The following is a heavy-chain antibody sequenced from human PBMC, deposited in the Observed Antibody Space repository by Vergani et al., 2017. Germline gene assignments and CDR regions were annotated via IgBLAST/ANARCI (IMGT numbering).Heavy chain of an antibody. J-gene: IGHJ2*01. Sequence: EVQLVESGGGLVKPGGSLRLSCAASGFTFSSCSMNWVRQAPGKGLEWVSSISISSSYIYYADSVKGRFTISRDNAKNSLYLQMNSLRAEDTAVYYCARALGYCSSTSCYDWYFDLWGRGTLVTVSS. V-gene: IGHV3-21*01. CDR1: GFTFSSCS. D-gene: IGHD2-2*01. CDR3: ARALGYCSSTSCYDWYFDL. CDR2: ISISSSYI.